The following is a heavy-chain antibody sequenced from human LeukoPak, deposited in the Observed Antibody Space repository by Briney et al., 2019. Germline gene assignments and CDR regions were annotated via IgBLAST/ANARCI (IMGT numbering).Heavy chain of an antibody. V-gene: IGHV3-9*01. J-gene: IGHJ3*02. Sequence: GRSLRLSCAASGFTFDDYAMHWVRQAPGKGLEWVSGISWNSGSIGYANSVKGRFTISRDNAKNSLYLQMNSLRAEDTALYYCAKATVAGTLGAFDIWGQGTMVTVSS. CDR3: AKATVAGTLGAFDI. CDR1: GFTFDDYA. CDR2: ISWNSGSI. D-gene: IGHD6-19*01.